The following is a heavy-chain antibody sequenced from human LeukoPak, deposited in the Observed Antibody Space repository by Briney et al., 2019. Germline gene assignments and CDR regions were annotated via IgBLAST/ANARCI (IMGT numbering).Heavy chain of an antibody. V-gene: IGHV3-48*01. D-gene: IGHD4-11*01. Sequence: GGSLRLSCAASRFTFSTYSMNWVRQAPGKGLEWVSHISSSSSTIFYADSVKGRFTISRDNAKNSLCLQMNSLRAEDTAVYYCARGMTIDPWGQGTLVTVSS. CDR2: ISSSSSTI. J-gene: IGHJ5*02. CDR1: RFTFSTYS. CDR3: ARGMTIDP.